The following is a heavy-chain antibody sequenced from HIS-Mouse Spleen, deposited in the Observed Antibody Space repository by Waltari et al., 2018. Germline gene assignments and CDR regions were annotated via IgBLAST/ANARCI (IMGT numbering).Heavy chain of an antibody. D-gene: IGHD1-26*01. CDR3: AITNSGSYYGSIDY. V-gene: IGHV1-8*01. CDR1: GYTFTSYD. J-gene: IGHJ4*02. CDR2: RNPNSGNT. Sequence: QVQLVQSGAEVKKPGASVKVSCKASGYTFTSYDINWVRQATGQGLEWMGWRNPNSGNTGYAQKFQGRVTMTRTTSIITAYMELSSLRSEDTAVYYCAITNSGSYYGSIDYWGQGTLVTVSS.